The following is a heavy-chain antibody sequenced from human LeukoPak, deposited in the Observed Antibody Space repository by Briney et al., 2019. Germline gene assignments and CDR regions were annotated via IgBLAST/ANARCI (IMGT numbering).Heavy chain of an antibody. V-gene: IGHV4-59*08. J-gene: IGHJ5*01. Sequence: SETLSLTCTVSGGFISSHYWSWIRQPPGKGLEWIGYIYYTGSTNYNPSLKSRVTISIDTSKNQFSLKLRSVTAADTAVYYCASQSGSSGWFGYWGQGTLVTVSS. CDR1: GGFISSHY. CDR3: ASQSGSSGWFGY. D-gene: IGHD6-19*01. CDR2: IYYTGST.